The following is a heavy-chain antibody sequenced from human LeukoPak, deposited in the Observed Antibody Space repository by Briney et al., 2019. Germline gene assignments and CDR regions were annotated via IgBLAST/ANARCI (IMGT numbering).Heavy chain of an antibody. CDR1: GFSFSRFG. Sequence: GGSLRLSCAASGFSFSRFGMHWVRQAPGKGLEWVAATWYDGSKKYYADSVRGRLTISRDNSKNTLYLQMNSLRAEDTAVYYCARDQGMGITFYFDYWGQGTLVTVSS. V-gene: IGHV3-33*01. CDR2: TWYDGSKK. CDR3: ARDQGMGITFYFDY. J-gene: IGHJ4*02. D-gene: IGHD1-14*01.